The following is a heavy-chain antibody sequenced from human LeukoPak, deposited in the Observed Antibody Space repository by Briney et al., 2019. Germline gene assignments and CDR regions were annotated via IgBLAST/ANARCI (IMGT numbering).Heavy chain of an antibody. CDR3: ARKQTGTMYDV. J-gene: IGHJ4*02. D-gene: IGHD1-7*01. CDR1: GGSISSSSYY. Sequence: SETLSLTCIVPGGSISSSSYYWAWIRQSPGKGLEWIGTFSSGGSASYNPSLTSRVSISKDTSDNQFSLRLYSVTAADTAVYYCARKQTGTMYDVWGQGTQVTVSS. V-gene: IGHV4-39*07. CDR2: FSSGGSA.